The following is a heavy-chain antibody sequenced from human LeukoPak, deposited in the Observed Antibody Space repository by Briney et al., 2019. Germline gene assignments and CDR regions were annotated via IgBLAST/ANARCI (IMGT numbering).Heavy chain of an antibody. D-gene: IGHD2-8*02. V-gene: IGHV3-48*01. CDR1: GFTFRAYS. CDR2: ISSSGRTI. CDR3: AKEPWSFDY. Sequence: PGGSLRLSCAASGFTFRAYSMNWVRQAPGKGLEWVSYISSSGRTIYYADSVKGRFTISRDNSKNTLYLQMNSLRAEDTAVYYCAKEPWSFDYWGQGTLVTVSS. J-gene: IGHJ4*02.